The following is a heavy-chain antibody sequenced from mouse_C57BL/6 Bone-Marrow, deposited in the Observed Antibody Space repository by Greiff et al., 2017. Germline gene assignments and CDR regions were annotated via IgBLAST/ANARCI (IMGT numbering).Heavy chain of an antibody. CDR3: AIRLYYFDY. CDR2: IYPRSGNT. V-gene: IGHV1-81*01. J-gene: IGHJ2*01. Sequence: VKLQQSGAELARPGASVKLSCKASGYTFTSYGISWVKQRTGQGLEWIGEIYPRSGNTYYNEKFKGKATLTADKSSSTAYMELRSLTSEDSAVYFCAIRLYYFDYWGQGTTLTVSS. CDR1: GYTFTSYG. D-gene: IGHD1-1*01.